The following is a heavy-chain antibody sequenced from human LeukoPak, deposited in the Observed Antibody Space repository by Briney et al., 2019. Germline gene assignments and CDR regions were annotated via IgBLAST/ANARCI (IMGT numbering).Heavy chain of an antibody. V-gene: IGHV1-69*04. Sequence: GASVNVSCKASGGTFSSYAISWVRQAPGQGLEWMGRIIPILGIANYAQKFQGRVTITADKSTSTAYMELSSLRSEDTAVYYCARSGMVAPHDAFDIWGQGTMVTVSS. D-gene: IGHD1-26*01. CDR2: IIPILGIA. CDR3: ARSGMVAPHDAFDI. CDR1: GGTFSSYA. J-gene: IGHJ3*02.